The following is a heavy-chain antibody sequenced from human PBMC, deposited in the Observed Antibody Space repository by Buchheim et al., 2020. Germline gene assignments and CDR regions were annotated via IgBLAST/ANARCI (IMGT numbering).Heavy chain of an antibody. CDR3: ARDGHDSIDLDY. D-gene: IGHD3-3*01. CDR2: INSDGSRT. V-gene: IGHV3-74*03. Sequence: EVQVVESGGGLVQPGGSLRLSCVAPGFTLSSHWMHWVRHAPGKGPVWVSHINSDGSRTTYADSVKGRFTISRDNAKSTLYLQMNSLRVEDTAIYYCARDGHDSIDLDYWGEGTL. J-gene: IGHJ4*02. CDR1: GFTLSSHW.